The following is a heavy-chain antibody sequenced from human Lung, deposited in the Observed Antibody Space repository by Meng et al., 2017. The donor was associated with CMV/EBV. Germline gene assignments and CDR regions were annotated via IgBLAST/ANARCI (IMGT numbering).Heavy chain of an antibody. D-gene: IGHD2-2*01. Sequence: SVKVSCKASGGTFSSYAISWVRQAPGQGLEWRGGIIPIFGTANYAQKFQGRVTITTDESTSTAYMELSSLRSEDTAVYYCARKGCSSTSCYGWFDPWGQGTLVXVSS. CDR1: GGTFSSYA. V-gene: IGHV1-69*05. CDR3: ARKGCSSTSCYGWFDP. CDR2: IIPIFGTA. J-gene: IGHJ5*02.